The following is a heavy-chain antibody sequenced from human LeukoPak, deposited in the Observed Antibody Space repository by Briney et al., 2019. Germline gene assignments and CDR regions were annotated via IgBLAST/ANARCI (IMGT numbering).Heavy chain of an antibody. Sequence: ASVKVSCKASGYTFTGSYVHWVRQAPGQGLEWMGWINPIRGGTNYAQNFQGRVTMTRDTSITTTYMELSRLTSDDTAVYYCARGPNTSYWFDPWGQGTLVTVSS. D-gene: IGHD2/OR15-2a*01. J-gene: IGHJ5*02. CDR3: ARGPNTSYWFDP. V-gene: IGHV1-2*02. CDR2: INPIRGGT. CDR1: GYTFTGSY.